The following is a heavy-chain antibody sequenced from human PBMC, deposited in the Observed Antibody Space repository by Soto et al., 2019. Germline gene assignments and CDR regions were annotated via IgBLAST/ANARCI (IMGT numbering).Heavy chain of an antibody. CDR1: GYTFTSYG. CDR3: ATEVIYYDSSGYWTVVGDTLDI. J-gene: IGHJ3*02. V-gene: IGHV1-18*01. Sequence: GASVKVSCKASGYTFTSYGISWVRQAPGQRLEKIGWISAYNGNTNYAQKIKGRVTMTTDTSTSTAYMELRSLKTEDTAVYYCATEVIYYDSSGYWTVVGDTLDIWGQGTMVTVSS. D-gene: IGHD3-22*01. CDR2: ISAYNGNT.